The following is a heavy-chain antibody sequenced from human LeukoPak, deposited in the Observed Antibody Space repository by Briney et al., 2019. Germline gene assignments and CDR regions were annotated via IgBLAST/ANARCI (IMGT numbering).Heavy chain of an antibody. V-gene: IGHV7-4-1*02. Sequence: ASVKVSCKASVYTFTSYGVTWVRQAPGQGLEWMGWINTNTGNPTYAQGFTGRFVFSLDTSVSTAYLQISSLKAEDTAVYYCAEINHCSGGSCYDSGAFDIWGQGTMVTVSS. D-gene: IGHD2-15*01. CDR3: AEINHCSGGSCYDSGAFDI. CDR1: VYTFTSYG. J-gene: IGHJ3*02. CDR2: INTNTGNP.